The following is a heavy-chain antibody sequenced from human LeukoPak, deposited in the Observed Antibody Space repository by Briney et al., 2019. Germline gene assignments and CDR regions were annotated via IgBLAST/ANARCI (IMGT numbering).Heavy chain of an antibody. D-gene: IGHD3-22*01. V-gene: IGHV3-30*04. J-gene: IGHJ3*02. CDR2: ISYDGSNK. CDR1: GFTFSSYA. CDR3: AKDRGLGPYYDRSGFHGPDVFDI. Sequence: GGSLRLSCAASGFTFSSYAMHWVRQAPGKGLEWGAGISYDGSNKYYAHSVKGRFTISRDNSKNTLYLQMNSLRAEDAAVYYCAKDRGLGPYYDRSGFHGPDVFDIWREETMVTVP.